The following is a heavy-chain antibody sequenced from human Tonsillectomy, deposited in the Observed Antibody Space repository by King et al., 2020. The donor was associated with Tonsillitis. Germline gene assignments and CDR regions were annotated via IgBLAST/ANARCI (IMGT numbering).Heavy chain of an antibody. Sequence: VQLVESGGGLVQPGGSLRISCAASVFNFNNYGMNWVRQAPGKGLEWISYIRNNSNTIYYADSVKGRFTISRDNAKNSLFLQMNSLRAEDTAIYYCARDTSFDWYFDLWGRGTLVTVSS. J-gene: IGHJ2*01. CDR2: IRNNSNTI. CDR3: ARDTSFDWYFDL. V-gene: IGHV3-48*04. CDR1: VFNFNNYG.